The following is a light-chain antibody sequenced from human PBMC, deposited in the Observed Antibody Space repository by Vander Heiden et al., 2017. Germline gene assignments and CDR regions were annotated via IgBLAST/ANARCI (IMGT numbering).Light chain of an antibody. J-gene: IGKJ2*01. Sequence: EIVLTQSPATLSLSPGERATLSCRASQSVSSYLAWYQQKPGQAPRLLIYEASNRATGIQARFSGSGYGTDFTLTISSLEPEDFAVYYCQQRSNGPGMYTCGQGTKLEIK. CDR3: QQRSNGPGMYT. V-gene: IGKV3-11*01. CDR2: EAS. CDR1: QSVSSY.